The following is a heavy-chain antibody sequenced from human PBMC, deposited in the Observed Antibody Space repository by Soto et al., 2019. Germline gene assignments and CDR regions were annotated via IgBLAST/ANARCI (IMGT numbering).Heavy chain of an antibody. V-gene: IGHV3-30*03. Sequence: QVQLVESGGGMVQPGTSLRLSCVVSGFTFRNYGMHWVRQAPGKGPEWVAVISSDGGTIIYADSVKGRFTVSRDNSKSTLYLQMNSLSVEDTAVYYCASSYNVIPGNGTNYWGQGTLVTVSS. CDR2: ISSDGGTI. J-gene: IGHJ4*02. CDR1: GFTFRNYG. D-gene: IGHD1-1*01. CDR3: ASSYNVIPGNGTNY.